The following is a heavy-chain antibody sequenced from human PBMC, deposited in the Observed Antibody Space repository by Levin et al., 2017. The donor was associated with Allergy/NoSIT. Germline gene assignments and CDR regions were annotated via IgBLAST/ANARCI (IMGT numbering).Heavy chain of an antibody. CDR2: INHSGST. Sequence: SETLSLTCAVYGGSFSGYYWSWIRQPPGKGLEWIGEINHSGSTNYNPSLKSRVTISVDTSKNQFSLKLSSVTAADTAVYYCASLSDRDGYNSQLGYWGQGTLVTVSS. J-gene: IGHJ4*02. CDR1: GGSFSGYY. D-gene: IGHD5-24*01. V-gene: IGHV4-34*01. CDR3: ASLSDRDGYNSQLGY.